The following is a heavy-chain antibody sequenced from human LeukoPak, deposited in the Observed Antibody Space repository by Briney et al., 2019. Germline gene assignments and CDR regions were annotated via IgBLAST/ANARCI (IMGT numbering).Heavy chain of an antibody. D-gene: IGHD3-22*01. V-gene: IGHV3-9*01. J-gene: IGHJ5*02. CDR1: GFTFDDYA. Sequence: PGGSLRLSCAASGFTFDDYAMHWVRQAPGKGLEWVSGISWNSGSIGYADSVKGRFTISRDNAKNSLYLQMNSLRAEDTALYYCAKDYSYDSSGYANWFDPWGQGTLVTVSS. CDR2: ISWNSGSI. CDR3: AKDYSYDSSGYANWFDP.